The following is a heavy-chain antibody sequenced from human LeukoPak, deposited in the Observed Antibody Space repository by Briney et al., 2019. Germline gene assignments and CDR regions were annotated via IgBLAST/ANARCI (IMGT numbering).Heavy chain of an antibody. J-gene: IGHJ4*02. Sequence: GASVKVSCKASGYTFTSYYMHLVRQAPGQGLEWMGIINPSGGSTSYAQKFQGRVTMTRDTSTSTVYMELSSLRSKDTAVYYCARPIAAAGLFDYWGQGTLVTVSS. CDR2: INPSGGST. V-gene: IGHV1-46*01. CDR3: ARPIAAAGLFDY. D-gene: IGHD6-13*01. CDR1: GYTFTSYY.